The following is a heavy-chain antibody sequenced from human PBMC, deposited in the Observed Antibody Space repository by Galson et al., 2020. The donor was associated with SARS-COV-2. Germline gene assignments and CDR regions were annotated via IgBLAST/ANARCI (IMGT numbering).Heavy chain of an antibody. J-gene: IGHJ6*02. Sequence: ASETLSLTCTVSGYSISSGYYWGWIRQPPGKGLGWIGSIYHSGSTYYNPSLKSRVTISVDTSKNQFSLKLSSVTAADTAVYYCARETPRDYDYVWGSYLDYGMDVWGQGTTVTVSS. V-gene: IGHV4-38-2*02. CDR2: IYHSGST. CDR1: GYSISSGYY. D-gene: IGHD3-16*02. CDR3: ARETPRDYDYVWGSYLDYGMDV.